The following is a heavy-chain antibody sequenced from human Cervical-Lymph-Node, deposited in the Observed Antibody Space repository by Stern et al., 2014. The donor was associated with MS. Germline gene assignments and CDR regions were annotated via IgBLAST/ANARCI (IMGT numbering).Heavy chain of an antibody. D-gene: IGHD4-17*01. Sequence: QVQLVQSGAEVKKPGSSVKVSCKASGGTFSSYTISWVRQAPGQGLEWMGRIIPILGIANYAQKFQGRVTITADKSTSTAYMELSSLRSEDTAVYYCARKTTVNAFDIWGQGTMVTVSS. V-gene: IGHV1-69*09. J-gene: IGHJ3*02. CDR2: IIPILGIA. CDR3: ARKTTVNAFDI. CDR1: GGTFSSYT.